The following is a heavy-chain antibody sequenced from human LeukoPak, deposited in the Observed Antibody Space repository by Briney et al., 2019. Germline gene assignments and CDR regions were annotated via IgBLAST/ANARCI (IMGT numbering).Heavy chain of an antibody. J-gene: IGHJ4*02. V-gene: IGHV6-1*01. CDR2: TYYRSKWSY. D-gene: IGHD4-23*01. CDR1: GDSVSSNTAA. CDR3: AREVDYGGSSADFDF. Sequence: SQTLSLTCAISGDSVSSNTAAWNWIRQSPSRGLEWLGRTYYRSKWSYDCAPSVKSRVTISPDTSKNHFSLQLNFVTAEDTAVYYCAREVDYGGSSADFDFWGQGTLVTVSS.